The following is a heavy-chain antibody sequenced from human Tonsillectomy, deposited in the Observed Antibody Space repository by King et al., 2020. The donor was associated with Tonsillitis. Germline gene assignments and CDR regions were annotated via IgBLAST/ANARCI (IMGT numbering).Heavy chain of an antibody. CDR3: ASERWTKDLDRGIDGYYYYGMDI. Sequence: VQLVQSGAEVRKPGASVKVSCKASGYTFTSYDVNWVRQAPGQGLEWMGWMNPNSGNTGYAQRFQGRITMTRNTSTNTAYMELSSLRSEDTAVYYCASERWTKDLDRGIDGYYYYGMDIWGQGTAVSVSS. CDR2: MNPNSGNT. D-gene: IGHD3-10*01. V-gene: IGHV1-8*01. J-gene: IGHJ6*02. CDR1: GYTFTSYD.